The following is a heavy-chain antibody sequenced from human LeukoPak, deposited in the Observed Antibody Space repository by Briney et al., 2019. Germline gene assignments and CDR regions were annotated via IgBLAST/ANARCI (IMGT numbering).Heavy chain of an antibody. V-gene: IGHV3-30*02. J-gene: IGHJ4*02. Sequence: PGGSLRLSCAASGFTFSSYGMHWVRQAPGKGLEWVAFIRYDGSNKYYADSVKGRFTISRDNSKNTLYLQMNSLRAEDTAVYYCASPERVWGSYPLNWGQGTLVTVSS. CDR3: ASPERVWGSYPLN. D-gene: IGHD3-16*02. CDR2: IRYDGSNK. CDR1: GFTFSSYG.